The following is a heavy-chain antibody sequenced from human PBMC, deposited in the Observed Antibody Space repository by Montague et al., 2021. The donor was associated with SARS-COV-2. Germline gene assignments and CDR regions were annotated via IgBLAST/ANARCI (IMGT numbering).Heavy chain of an antibody. CDR1: CQSFRGSQ. CDR3: ARGQVTIFGMLIFIPAAGHLDG. Sequence: SETLSLTCAVECQSFRGSQSPISSQHAGTPLDMAGGITPTASATYNPSLKSRVTLSVDTSKNQFSLKLQSVTAADTAVYYCARGQVTIFGMLIFIPAAGHLDGWGQGTSVTVSS. CDR2: ITPTASA. V-gene: IGHV4-34*01. J-gene: IGHJ3*01. D-gene: IGHD3-3*01.